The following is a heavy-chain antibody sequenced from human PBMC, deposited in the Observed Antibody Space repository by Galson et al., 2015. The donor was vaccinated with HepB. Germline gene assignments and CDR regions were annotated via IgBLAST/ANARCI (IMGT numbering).Heavy chain of an antibody. D-gene: IGHD3-10*01. CDR1: GDSISNYY. CDR3: ARDGSGIYGLDV. Sequence: ETLSLTCSVSGDSISNYYWSWIRQPPGKGLELIGYISYGGITNYNPSLKGRVTIIVDTSKNQFSLKVSSVTAADTAVYYCARDGSGIYGLDVWGQGTTVTVSS. V-gene: IGHV4-59*01. J-gene: IGHJ6*02. CDR2: ISYGGIT.